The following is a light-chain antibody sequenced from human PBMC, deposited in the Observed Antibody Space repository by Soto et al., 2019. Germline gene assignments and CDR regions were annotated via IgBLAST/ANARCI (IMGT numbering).Light chain of an antibody. V-gene: IGKV1-33*01. CDR2: DAS. J-gene: IGKJ5*01. CDR1: QDVNKY. Sequence: DIQMTQSPSSLSASVGDIVTITCQASQDVNKYLNWYQQKPGKAPKLLINDASNLEIGVPSRFSGSGSGTDFTFTISSLQPEDVATYYCQQYNNRITFGQGTRLEI. CDR3: QQYNNRIT.